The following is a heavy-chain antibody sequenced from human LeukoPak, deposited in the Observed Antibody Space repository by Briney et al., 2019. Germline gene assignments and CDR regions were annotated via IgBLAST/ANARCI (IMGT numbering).Heavy chain of an antibody. D-gene: IGHD3-10*01. CDR3: ASGYYYGSGSHRDLFFDY. Sequence: SVKVSCKASRGTVSSYAISWVRQAHGQGLEWMGGIIPIFGTANYAQKFQGRVTITADESTSTAYMELSSLRSEDTAVYYCASGYYYGSGSHRDLFFDYWGQGTLVTVSS. V-gene: IGHV1-69*01. CDR1: RGTVSSYA. J-gene: IGHJ4*02. CDR2: IIPIFGTA.